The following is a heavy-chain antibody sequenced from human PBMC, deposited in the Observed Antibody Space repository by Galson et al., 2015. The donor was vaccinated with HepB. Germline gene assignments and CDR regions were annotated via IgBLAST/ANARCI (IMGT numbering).Heavy chain of an antibody. CDR1: GYTSTDYY. Sequence: SVKVSCKASGYTSTDYYMHWVRQAPGQGLEWMGRINPKSGDTNYAQKFQGRVTMTRDTSISTAYMELGRVRSDDTAMYYCARDRDTVATIVEWFDPWGQGTLVTVSS. D-gene: IGHD5-12*01. V-gene: IGHV1-2*06. CDR3: ARDRDTVATIVEWFDP. J-gene: IGHJ5*02. CDR2: INPKSGDT.